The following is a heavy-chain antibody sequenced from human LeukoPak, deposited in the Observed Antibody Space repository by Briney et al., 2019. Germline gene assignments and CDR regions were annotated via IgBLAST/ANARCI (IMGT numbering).Heavy chain of an antibody. CDR3: ARGGDNWFDP. Sequence: GGSLRLSCEASGFTFSSYGMHWVRQAPGKGLEWVAVIWYDGSNKYYADSVKGRFTISRDNSKNTLYLQMNSLRAEDTAVYCCARGGDNWFDPWGQGTLVTVSS. CDR1: GFTFSSYG. J-gene: IGHJ5*02. D-gene: IGHD3-3*01. V-gene: IGHV3-33*01. CDR2: IWYDGSNK.